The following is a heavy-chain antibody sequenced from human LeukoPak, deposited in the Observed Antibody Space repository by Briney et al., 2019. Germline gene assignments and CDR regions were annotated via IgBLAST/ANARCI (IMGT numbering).Heavy chain of an antibody. Sequence: GGSLRLSCAASGFTFNNYSMNWVRQAPGKGLEWVSSIKSSASYIYYADSVKGRFTISRDNAKNSLYLQMNSLRAEDTAVYYCARVRYDGRGYYSIFDYWGQGTLVTVSS. CDR2: IKSSASYI. V-gene: IGHV3-21*01. CDR3: ARVRYDGRGYYSIFDY. CDR1: GFTFNNYS. D-gene: IGHD3-22*01. J-gene: IGHJ4*02.